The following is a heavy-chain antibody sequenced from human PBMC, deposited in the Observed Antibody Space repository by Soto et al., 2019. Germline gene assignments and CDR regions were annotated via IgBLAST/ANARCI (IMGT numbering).Heavy chain of an antibody. Sequence: QVQLVESGGGVVQPGRSLRLSCAASGFTFSSYAMHWVRQAPGKGLEWVAVISYDGSNKYYADSVKGRFTISRDNSKNTLYLQMNSLRAEDTAVYYCARETYYDFWSGPYYGMYVWGQGTTVTVSS. CDR2: ISYDGSNK. CDR3: ARETYYDFWSGPYYGMYV. CDR1: GFTFSSYA. V-gene: IGHV3-30-3*01. D-gene: IGHD3-3*01. J-gene: IGHJ6*02.